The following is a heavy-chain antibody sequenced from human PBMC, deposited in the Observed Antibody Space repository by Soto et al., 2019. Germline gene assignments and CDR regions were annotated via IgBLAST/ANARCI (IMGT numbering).Heavy chain of an antibody. Sequence: GGSLRLSCAASGFTFSTYAMHWVRQAPGKGLEWVAVISYDGSNKYYADSVRGRFTLSRDNSKNTLYVQMNSLRAEDTAVYYCARDGLDCFDISCYGTNYYYFYGMDVWGQGTTVTVSS. CDR3: ARDGLDCFDISCYGTNYYYFYGMDV. CDR1: GFTFSTYA. V-gene: IGHV3-30-3*01. D-gene: IGHD2-2*01. J-gene: IGHJ6*02. CDR2: ISYDGSNK.